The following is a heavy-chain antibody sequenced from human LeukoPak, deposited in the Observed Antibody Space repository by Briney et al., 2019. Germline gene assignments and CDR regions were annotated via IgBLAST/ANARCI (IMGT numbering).Heavy chain of an antibody. CDR2: INHSGST. D-gene: IGHD4-17*01. CDR3: ARGVTTRYYYYYMDV. J-gene: IGHJ6*03. CDR1: GGSFSGYY. Sequence: SETLSLTCAVCGGSFSGYYWSWLRQPPGKGREWIGEINHSGSTNYNPSLKSRVTISVDTSKNQFSLKLSSVTAADTAVYYCARGVTTRYYYYYMDVWGKGTTVTVSS. V-gene: IGHV4-34*01.